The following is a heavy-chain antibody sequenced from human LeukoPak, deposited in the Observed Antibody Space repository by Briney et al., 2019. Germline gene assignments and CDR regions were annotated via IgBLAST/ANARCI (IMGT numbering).Heavy chain of an antibody. CDR3: ARGILGYYCDF. V-gene: IGHV3-53*01. D-gene: IGHD3-22*01. CDR1: GFTVSSKY. Sequence: GGSLRLSCATSGFTVSSKYMSWIRQAPGKGLEWVAVVRKVGTTVYIDSVKGRFTISRDTSKNTLNLQMNSLRAEDTAIYYCARGILGYYCDFWGQGTLVTVSS. CDR2: VRKVGTT. J-gene: IGHJ4*02.